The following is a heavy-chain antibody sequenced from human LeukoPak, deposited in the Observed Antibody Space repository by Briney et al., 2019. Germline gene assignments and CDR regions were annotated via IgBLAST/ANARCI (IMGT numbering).Heavy chain of an antibody. CDR3: ARHPYYYDSSGYYYDYFDY. CDR2: INHSGST. Sequence: ASETLSLTCAVYGGSFSGYYWSWIRQPPGKGLEWIGEINHSGSTNYNPSLKSRVTISVDTSKNQFSLKLSSVTAADTAVYYCARHPYYYDSSGYYYDYFDYWGQGTLVTVSS. D-gene: IGHD3-22*01. J-gene: IGHJ4*02. CDR1: GGSFSGYY. V-gene: IGHV4-34*01.